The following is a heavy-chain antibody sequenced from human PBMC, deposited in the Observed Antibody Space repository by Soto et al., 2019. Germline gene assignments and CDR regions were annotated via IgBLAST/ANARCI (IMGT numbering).Heavy chain of an antibody. D-gene: IGHD2-15*01. J-gene: IGHJ4*02. Sequence: PGGSLRLSCAASGFTFSSYAMSWVRQAPGKGLEWVSAISGSGGSTYYADSVKGRFTISRDNSKNTLYLQMNSLRAEDTAVYYCAKDPYIVVVVAATYFDYWGQGTLVTVSS. V-gene: IGHV3-23*01. CDR2: ISGSGGST. CDR1: GFTFSSYA. CDR3: AKDPYIVVVVAATYFDY.